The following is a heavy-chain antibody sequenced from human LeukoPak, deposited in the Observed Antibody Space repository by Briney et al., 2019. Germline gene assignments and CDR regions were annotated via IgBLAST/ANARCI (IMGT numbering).Heavy chain of an antibody. CDR3: ARVPFVVMGVTGNWFDP. Sequence: ASVKVSCKASGYSFTNYALNWVRQAPGQGLEWMGWINTNSGTPTYAQGFTGRFVFSLDTSVNTAYLQISSLKAEDTAVYYCARVPFVVMGVTGNWFDPWGQGTLVTVSS. V-gene: IGHV7-4-1*02. CDR2: INTNSGTP. J-gene: IGHJ5*02. CDR1: GYSFTNYA. D-gene: IGHD2-15*01.